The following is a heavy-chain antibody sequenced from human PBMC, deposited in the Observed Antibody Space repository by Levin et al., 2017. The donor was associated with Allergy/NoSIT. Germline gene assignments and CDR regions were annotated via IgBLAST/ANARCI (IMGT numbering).Heavy chain of an antibody. Sequence: KVSCKGSGYSFTNYWITWVRQVPGKGLEWIGRIDPSDSYTDYSPSFQGHVTISGDKSISTAYLQWTSLKASDAAIYYCARHYGGNSFRCRAFDIWGQGTMVTVPS. CDR2: IDPSDSYT. CDR3: ARHYGGNSFRCRAFDI. D-gene: IGHD4-23*01. CDR1: GYSFTNYW. J-gene: IGHJ3*02. V-gene: IGHV5-10-1*01.